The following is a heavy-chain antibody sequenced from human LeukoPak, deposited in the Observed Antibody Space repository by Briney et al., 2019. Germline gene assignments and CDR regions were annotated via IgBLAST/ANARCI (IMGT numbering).Heavy chain of an antibody. D-gene: IGHD4/OR15-4a*01. CDR3: ARDYYPAANYFDP. V-gene: IGHV4-61*02. Sequence: SQTLSLTYTVSGASISSGSYYWSWIRQPAGKGLEWIGRFYTSGTTIYNPSLMSRVTISVDTSKNQFSLKLTSVTAADTALYYCARDYYPAANYFDPWGQGTLVTVSS. CDR2: FYTSGTT. CDR1: GASISSGSYY. J-gene: IGHJ5*02.